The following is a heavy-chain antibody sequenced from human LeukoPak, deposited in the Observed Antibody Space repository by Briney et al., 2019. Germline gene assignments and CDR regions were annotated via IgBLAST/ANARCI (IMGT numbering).Heavy chain of an antibody. CDR3: AKDHDYYGLESY. D-gene: IGHD3-10*01. J-gene: IGHJ4*02. V-gene: IGHV3-30*02. CDR2: IAYDGSNK. CDR1: GFTFISYG. Sequence: GGSLRLSCAASGFTFISYGMHWVRQAPGKGLEWVVFIAYDGSNKYYADSVKGRFTISRDNSKNTLSLQMNSLRAEDTAVYYCAKDHDYYGLESYWGQGTLVTVSS.